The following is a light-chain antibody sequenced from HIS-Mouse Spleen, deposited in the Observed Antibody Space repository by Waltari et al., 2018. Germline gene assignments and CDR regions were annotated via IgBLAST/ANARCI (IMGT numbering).Light chain of an antibody. Sequence: QSALPQPRPVSASPGQSVTISCTGTSNGVGGSDYVSWYKQHPGKAPKLMIYDVSKRPSGVPDRFSGSKSGNTASLTISGLQAEDEADYYCCSYAGSYTGVFGTGTKVTVL. V-gene: IGLV2-11*01. CDR2: DVS. J-gene: IGLJ1*01. CDR3: CSYAGSYTGV. CDR1: SNGVGGSDY.